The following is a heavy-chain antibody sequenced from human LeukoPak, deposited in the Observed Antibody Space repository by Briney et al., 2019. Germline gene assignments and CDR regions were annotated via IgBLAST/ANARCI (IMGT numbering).Heavy chain of an antibody. Sequence: PSETLSLTCAVYGGSFSGYYWSWIRQPPGKGLEWIGEINHSGSTNYNPSLKSRVTISVDTSKNQFSLKLSSVTAADTAVYYCARGLAVVTAWVDYWGQGTLVTVSS. V-gene: IGHV4-34*01. CDR3: ARGLAVVTAWVDY. CDR2: INHSGST. D-gene: IGHD2-21*02. CDR1: GGSFSGYY. J-gene: IGHJ4*02.